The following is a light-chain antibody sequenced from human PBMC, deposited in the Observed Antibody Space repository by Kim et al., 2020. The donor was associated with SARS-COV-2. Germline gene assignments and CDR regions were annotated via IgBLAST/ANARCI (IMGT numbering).Light chain of an antibody. CDR2: STS. Sequence: DIQMTQSPSSLSASVGDRVTITCRASQSISSYLNWYQYKPGKAPKLLIYSTSSLQGGVPSRFSGSGSGTDFTLTILSLHPDDFATYYCQQSYSTPITFGQGTRLEIK. CDR1: QSISSY. J-gene: IGKJ5*01. CDR3: QQSYSTPIT. V-gene: IGKV1-39*01.